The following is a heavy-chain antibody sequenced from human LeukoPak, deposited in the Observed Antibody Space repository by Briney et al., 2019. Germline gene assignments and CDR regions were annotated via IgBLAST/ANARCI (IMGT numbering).Heavy chain of an antibody. CDR1: GYSISSGYY. D-gene: IGHD3-16*02. Sequence: SETLSLTCTVSGYSISSGYYWGWIRQPPGKGLEWIGSIYHSGSTYYNPSLKSRVTISVDTSKNQFSLRLRSVTAADTAVYYCARLSVLWFDPWGQGTLVTVSS. CDR2: IYHSGST. CDR3: ARLSVLWFDP. J-gene: IGHJ5*02. V-gene: IGHV4-38-2*02.